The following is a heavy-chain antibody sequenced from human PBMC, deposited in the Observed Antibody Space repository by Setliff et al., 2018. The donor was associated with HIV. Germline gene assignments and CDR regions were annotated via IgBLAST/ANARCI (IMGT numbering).Heavy chain of an antibody. CDR2: IYASGNT. CDR1: GGSINSANYY. J-gene: IGHJ6*03. CDR3: VGIYADYSYYLDV. D-gene: IGHD4-17*01. Sequence: SETLSLTCTVSGGSINSANYYWSWIRLPAGKGLEWVGRIYASGNTNYNPSLQSRVTILIDPSKNQFSLRLSSVTAADTAIYYCVGIYADYSYYLDVWGKGTTVTVS. V-gene: IGHV4-61*02.